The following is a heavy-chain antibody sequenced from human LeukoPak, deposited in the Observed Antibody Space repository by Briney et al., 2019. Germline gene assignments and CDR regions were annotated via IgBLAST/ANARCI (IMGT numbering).Heavy chain of an antibody. CDR2: IYHSGST. Sequence: PSETLSLTCTVSGYSISSGYYWGWIRQPPGKGLEWIGSIYHSGSTYYNPSLKSRVTISVDTSKNQFSLKLSSVTAADTAVYYCARVIPSSSWYNTLPYYMDVWGKGTTVTVSS. CDR1: GYSISSGYY. V-gene: IGHV4-38-2*02. J-gene: IGHJ6*03. D-gene: IGHD6-13*01. CDR3: ARVIPSSSWYNTLPYYMDV.